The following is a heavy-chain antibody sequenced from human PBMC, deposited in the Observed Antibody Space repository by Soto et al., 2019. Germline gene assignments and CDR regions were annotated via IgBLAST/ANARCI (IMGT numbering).Heavy chain of an antibody. V-gene: IGHV1-2*02. Sequence: ASVKVSCKASGYTFTGHYIHWVRQAPEQGPEWMGEIGPESGATRYAQKFQGRVSMTRDMFTTTVYMELNNLSPDDTAVYYCGRGRSGQIVVFYWGQGTPVTVSS. J-gene: IGHJ4*02. CDR1: GYTFTGHY. CDR2: IGPESGAT. CDR3: GRGRSGQIVVFY. D-gene: IGHD1-26*01.